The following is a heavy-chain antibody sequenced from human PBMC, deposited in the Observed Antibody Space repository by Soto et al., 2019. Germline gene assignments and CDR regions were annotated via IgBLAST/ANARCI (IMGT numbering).Heavy chain of an antibody. CDR1: GFTVSSNY. CDR3: ARGSGYTLVYYYYYMDV. V-gene: IGHV3-66*01. Sequence: EVQLVESGGGLVQPGGSLRLSCAASGFTVSSNYMSWVRQAPGKGLEWVSVIYSGGSTYYADSVKGRFTISRDNSKNTLYLQMNSLRAEDTAVYYCARGSGYTLVYYYYYMDVWGKGTTVTVSS. D-gene: IGHD3-22*01. J-gene: IGHJ6*03. CDR2: IYSGGST.